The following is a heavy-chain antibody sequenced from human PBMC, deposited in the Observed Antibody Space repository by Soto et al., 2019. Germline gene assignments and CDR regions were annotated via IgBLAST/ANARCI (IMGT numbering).Heavy chain of an antibody. CDR2: ISYDGSNK. CDR1: GFTFSSYA. Sequence: GGSLRLSCAASGFTFSSYAMHWVRQAPGKGLEWVAVISYDGSNKYYADSVKGRFTISRDNSKNTLYLQMNSLRAEDTAVYYCASSVEGYCSSTSCYEVDYWGQGTLVTVSS. J-gene: IGHJ4*02. V-gene: IGHV3-30-3*01. CDR3: ASSVEGYCSSTSCYEVDY. D-gene: IGHD2-2*01.